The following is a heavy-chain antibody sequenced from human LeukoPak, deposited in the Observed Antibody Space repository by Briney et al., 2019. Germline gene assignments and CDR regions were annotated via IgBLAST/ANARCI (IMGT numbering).Heavy chain of an antibody. CDR1: GFTFSSLW. Sequence: PGGSLRLSCAASGFTFSSLWMHWVRQGPGKGLVWVSRINSDGTSTNYADSVKGRFTISRDNAKNTLYLQMNSLRAEDTAVYYCARDPHSYSGYDRFDYWGRGTLVTVSS. V-gene: IGHV3-74*01. CDR3: ARDPHSYSGYDRFDY. CDR2: INSDGTST. D-gene: IGHD5-12*01. J-gene: IGHJ4*02.